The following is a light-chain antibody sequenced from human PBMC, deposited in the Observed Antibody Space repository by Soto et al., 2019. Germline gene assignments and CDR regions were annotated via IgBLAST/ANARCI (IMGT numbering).Light chain of an antibody. Sequence: EIVLTQSPATLSLSPGERATLSCRASQSVSSYLAWYQQKPGKAPRLLIYGASTRATGIPARFSGSGSGTEFTLTISSLQSEDFAVYFCQQYKIWPTFGQGTKVDIK. CDR1: QSVSSY. J-gene: IGKJ1*01. V-gene: IGKV3-15*01. CDR3: QQYKIWPT. CDR2: GAS.